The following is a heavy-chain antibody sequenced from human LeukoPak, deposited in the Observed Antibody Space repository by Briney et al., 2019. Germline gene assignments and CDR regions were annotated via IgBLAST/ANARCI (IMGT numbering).Heavy chain of an antibody. CDR2: IYYSGST. CDR1: GGSISSSSYY. Sequence: SETLSLTCTVSGGSISSSSYYWGWIRQPPGRGLEWIGSIYYSGSTYYNPSLKSRVTISVDTSKNQFSLKLSSVTAADTAVYYCARVDTAMVFDYWGQGTLVTVSS. J-gene: IGHJ4*02. CDR3: ARVDTAMVFDY. D-gene: IGHD5-18*01. V-gene: IGHV4-39*07.